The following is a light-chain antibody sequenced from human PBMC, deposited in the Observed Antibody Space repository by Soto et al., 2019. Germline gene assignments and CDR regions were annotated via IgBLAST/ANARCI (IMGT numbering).Light chain of an antibody. CDR3: CSYAGRYTGYH. CDR2: AVS. V-gene: IGLV2-11*01. CDR1: SSDIGRYNS. J-gene: IGLJ1*01. Sequence: QSVRTQPRSVSGSPGQSVTISCTGTSSDIGRYNSVSWYQQHPGKAPKLMIYAVSKRPSGVPDRFSGSKSGNTASLTVSGLQAEDEADYFCCSYAGRYTGYHFGTGTKVTVL.